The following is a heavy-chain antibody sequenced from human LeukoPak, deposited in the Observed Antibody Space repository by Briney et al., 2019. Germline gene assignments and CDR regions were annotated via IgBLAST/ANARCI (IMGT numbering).Heavy chain of an antibody. CDR2: VASDGRDK. D-gene: IGHD3-22*01. V-gene: IGHV3-30*18. Sequence: QPGGSLRLSCAASGFTFSGYAMHWVRQAPGKGLEWVAVVASDGRDKHHADSVKGRFTISRDNSRNTLYLQMNSLRAEDTAVYYCAKSSYYDASGYYREYYFDYWGQGTLVTVSS. CDR1: GFTFSGYA. J-gene: IGHJ4*02. CDR3: AKSSYYDASGYYREYYFDY.